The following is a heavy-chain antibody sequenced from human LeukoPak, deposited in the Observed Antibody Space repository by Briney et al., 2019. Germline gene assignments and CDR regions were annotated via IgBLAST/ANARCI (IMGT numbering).Heavy chain of an antibody. CDR3: AKEGDAYCSGGSCYPVNAFDY. CDR1: GFTFSSSD. D-gene: IGHD2-15*01. CDR2: IRGSGGNT. V-gene: IGHV3-23*01. J-gene: IGHJ4*02. Sequence: GGSLRLSCAASGFTFSSSDMSWVRQAPGKGLEWVSAIRGSGGNTYYADSVKGRFTISRDNSKNTLYLQMNSLRAEDTAVYYCAKEGDAYCSGGSCYPVNAFDYSGQGTLATVSS.